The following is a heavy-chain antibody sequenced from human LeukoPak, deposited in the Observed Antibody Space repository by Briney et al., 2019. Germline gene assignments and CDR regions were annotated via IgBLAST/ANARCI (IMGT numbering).Heavy chain of an antibody. V-gene: IGHV1-24*01. CDR2: FDPEQGET. J-gene: IGHJ4*01. D-gene: IGHD3-9*01. CDR1: GHTLTELS. CDR3: ATYVLPYFDSFSVYYGLDY. Sequence: ASVSLRFKVSGHTLTELSMHWVRLAPGKGLEWLGCFDPEQGETIYAQMFQGRITLTEDTSTDTAYMELSSLRSEDTAVYYCATYVLPYFDSFSVYYGLDYWGQGTPVTVSS.